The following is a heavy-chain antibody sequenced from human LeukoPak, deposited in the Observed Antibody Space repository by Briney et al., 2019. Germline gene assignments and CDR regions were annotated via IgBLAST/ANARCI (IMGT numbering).Heavy chain of an antibody. CDR3: ARGYYDSSGIDY. V-gene: IGHV1-69*05. J-gene: IGHJ4*02. D-gene: IGHD3-22*01. CDR1: GGTFSSYA. CDR2: IIPIFGTA. Sequence: ASVKVSCKASGGTFSSYAISWVRQAPGQGLEWMGGIIPIFGTANYAQKFQGRVTITTDESTGTAYMELSSLRSEDTAVYYCARGYYDSSGIDYWGQGTLVTVSS.